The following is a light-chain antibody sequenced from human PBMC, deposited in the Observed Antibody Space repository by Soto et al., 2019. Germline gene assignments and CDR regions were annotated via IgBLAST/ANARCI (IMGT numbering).Light chain of an antibody. CDR1: QNIHIN. V-gene: IGKV3-15*01. CDR3: QQYEGWPRT. CDR2: GVT. J-gene: IGKJ2*01. Sequence: EIVMTQSPDTLSVSPGDTATLSCRSSQNIHINIAWYQQKPGQAPTLLIYGVTARAPGVPARFSGSGYGTAFTLTIRSVQSGDFGVFYCQQYEGWPRTFGLGTKVEIQ.